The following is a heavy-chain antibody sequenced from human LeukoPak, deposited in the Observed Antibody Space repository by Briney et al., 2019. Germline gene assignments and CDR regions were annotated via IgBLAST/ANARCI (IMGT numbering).Heavy chain of an antibody. Sequence: ASVKVSCKASGGTFSSFAVSWVRQVPGQGLEWLGGIIPIFGTANYAQKFQGRVTITADESTSTAYMVLSSLRSEDTAVYYCARSSVVTAMVHLNYWGQGTLVTVSS. D-gene: IGHD2-21*02. V-gene: IGHV1-69*13. CDR1: GGTFSSFA. CDR3: ARSSVVTAMVHLNY. CDR2: IIPIFGTA. J-gene: IGHJ4*02.